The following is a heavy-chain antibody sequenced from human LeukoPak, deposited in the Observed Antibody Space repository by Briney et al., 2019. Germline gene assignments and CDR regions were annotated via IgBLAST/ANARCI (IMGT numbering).Heavy chain of an antibody. V-gene: IGHV4-59*01. J-gene: IGHJ4*02. CDR1: SGSITGYY. Sequence: PSETLSLTCTVSSGSITGYYWSWIRQPPGKGLEWIGYVYATGTTNYNPSLKTRATISIDTSKNQLSLTLTSVTAADTAVYCARVGSGGAWFDFWGQGTLVSVSS. CDR2: VYATGTT. CDR3: ARVGSGGAWFDF. D-gene: IGHD6-19*01.